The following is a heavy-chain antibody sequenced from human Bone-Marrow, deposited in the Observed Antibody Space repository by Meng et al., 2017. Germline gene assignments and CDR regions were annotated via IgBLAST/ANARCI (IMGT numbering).Heavy chain of an antibody. D-gene: IGHD4-17*01. Sequence: QVPLQESAPGLVKPSQTLSLTFTVSGGSISSGNHYWSWIRQHPGKGLEYIGYIYYSGSTYYNPSLKSRVIISVDTSKNQFSLRLNSVTAADTAVYYCASLYGDSSVWYLDLWGRGTLVTVSS. CDR1: GGSISSGNHY. CDR3: ASLYGDSSVWYLDL. CDR2: IYYSGST. V-gene: IGHV4-31*03. J-gene: IGHJ2*01.